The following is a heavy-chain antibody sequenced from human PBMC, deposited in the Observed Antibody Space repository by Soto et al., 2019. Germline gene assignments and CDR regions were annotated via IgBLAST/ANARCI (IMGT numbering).Heavy chain of an antibody. CDR1: GFTFSDYY. V-gene: IGHV3-11*01. CDR2: ISSSGSTI. Sequence: GGSLRLSCAASGFTFSDYYMSWIRQAPGKGLEWVSYISSSGSTIYYADSVKGRFTISRDNAKNSLYLQMNSLRAEDTAVYYCARVLGYCSSTSCHYRYYYYYMDVWGKGTTVTVSS. CDR3: ARVLGYCSSTSCHYRYYYYYMDV. D-gene: IGHD2-2*01. J-gene: IGHJ6*03.